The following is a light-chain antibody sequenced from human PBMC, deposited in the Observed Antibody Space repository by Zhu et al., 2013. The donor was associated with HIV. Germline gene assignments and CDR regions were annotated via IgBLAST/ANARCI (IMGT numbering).Light chain of an antibody. CDR1: QSVAYNY. Sequence: EMVLTQSPATLSLSPGERATLSCGTSQSVAYNYLAWYQHRPGLAPRLLIYDASRRAAGIPDKFSGSGSGTDFTLTISRLEAEDVAVYYCQQYGTSPTWTFGQGTKGGNQT. J-gene: IGKJ1*01. CDR2: DAS. V-gene: IGKV3D-20*01. CDR3: QQYGTSPTWT.